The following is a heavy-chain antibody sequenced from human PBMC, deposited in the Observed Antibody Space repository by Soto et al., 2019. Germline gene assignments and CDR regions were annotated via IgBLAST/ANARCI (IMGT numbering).Heavy chain of an antibody. CDR3: ARAKVEANYYYGMDV. J-gene: IGHJ6*02. CDR2: INHSGST. Sequence: LSLTCAVYGGSFSGYYWSWIRQPPGKGLEWIGEINHSGSTNYNPSLKSRVTISVDTSKNQFSLKLSSVTAADTAVYYCARAKVEANYYYGMDVWGQGTTVTVSS. V-gene: IGHV4-34*01. CDR1: GGSFSGYY. D-gene: IGHD2-15*01.